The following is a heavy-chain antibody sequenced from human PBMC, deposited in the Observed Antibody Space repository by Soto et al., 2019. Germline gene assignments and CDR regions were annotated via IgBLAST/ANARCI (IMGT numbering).Heavy chain of an antibody. J-gene: IGHJ4*02. CDR3: AKEGYYYDSSGYYYGY. V-gene: IGHV3-23*01. D-gene: IGHD3-22*01. CDR1: GFTFSSYA. Sequence: EVQLLESGGGLVQPGGSLRLSCAASGFTFSSYAMSWVRQAPGKGLEWVSAISGSGGSTYYADSVKGRFTISRDNSKNTLYLQMNSLRAEDTAVYYCAKEGYYYDSSGYYYGYWGQGTLVTVSS. CDR2: ISGSGGST.